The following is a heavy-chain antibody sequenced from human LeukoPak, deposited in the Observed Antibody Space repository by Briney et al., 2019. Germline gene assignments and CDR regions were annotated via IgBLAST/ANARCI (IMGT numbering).Heavy chain of an antibody. V-gene: IGHV3-11*01. D-gene: IGHD2-15*01. CDR1: GFIFSDYY. CDR3: AKAPVTSCRGAFCYPFDY. J-gene: IGHJ4*02. CDR2: ISSSGSTM. Sequence: PGGSLRLSCAASGFIFSDYYMSWIRQAPGKGLEWVSYISSSGSTMYYTDSVKGRFTISRDNAKDSLYLQMNSLRAEDAAVYYCAKAPVTSCRGAFCYPFDYWGQGTLVTVSS.